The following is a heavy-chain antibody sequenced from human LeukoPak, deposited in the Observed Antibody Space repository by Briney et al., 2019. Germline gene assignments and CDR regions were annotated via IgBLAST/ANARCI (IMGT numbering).Heavy chain of an antibody. CDR3: ARDLDWIFFDY. D-gene: IGHD3-9*01. V-gene: IGHV3-74*03. Sequence: GGSLRLSCSASGFTFRTYWMHWVGQAAGKGLVWVSRIRHEGTTTAYAASVKGRFTISRDNAKNTLFLQMNSLSAEDTAVYYCARDLDWIFFDYWGQGTLVTVSS. J-gene: IGHJ4*02. CDR2: IRHEGTTT. CDR1: GFTFRTYW.